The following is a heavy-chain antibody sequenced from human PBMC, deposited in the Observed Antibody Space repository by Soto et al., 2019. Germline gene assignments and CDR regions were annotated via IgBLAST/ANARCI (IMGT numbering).Heavy chain of an antibody. Sequence: EVQLVESGGGLVQPGGSLRLSCAASGFTFSSYWMSWVRQAPGKGLEWVANIKQDGSEKYYVDSVKGRFTISRDNAKNSRYLEIISLRAEDTAVYYCASGGHGSGGSCPPWDYWGQGTLVTVS. CDR3: ASGGHGSGGSCPPWDY. D-gene: IGHD2-15*01. V-gene: IGHV3-7*01. J-gene: IGHJ4*02. CDR1: GFTFSSYW. CDR2: IKQDGSEK.